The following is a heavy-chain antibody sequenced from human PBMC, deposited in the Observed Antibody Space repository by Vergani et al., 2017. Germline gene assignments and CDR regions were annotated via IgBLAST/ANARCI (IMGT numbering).Heavy chain of an antibody. CDR3: ARASIGVPAARFNNWFDP. CDR2: IYYSGST. D-gene: IGHD2-2*01. CDR1: GGSISSSSYY. J-gene: IGHJ5*02. Sequence: QVQLQESGPGLVKPSETLSLTCTVSGGSISSSSYYWGWIRQPPGKGLEWIGSIYYSGSTYYNPSLKSRVTISVDTSKNQFSLKLSSVTAADTAVYYCARASIGVPAARFNNWFDPWGQGTLVTVSS. V-gene: IGHV4-39*07.